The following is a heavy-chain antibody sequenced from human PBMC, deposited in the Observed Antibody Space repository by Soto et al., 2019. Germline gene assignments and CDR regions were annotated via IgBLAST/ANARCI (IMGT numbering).Heavy chain of an antibody. CDR1: GYSFTSYW. CDR3: AKYSGSYHSNFDY. Sequence: EVQLVQSGAEVKKPGESLKISCKGSGYSFTSYWIGWVRQMPGKGLEYMGIIYPADSDTRYGPSFQGQVTISVDKSISTAYLQWSSLKASDTAMYYCAKYSGSYHSNFDYWGQGTLVTVSS. D-gene: IGHD1-26*01. V-gene: IGHV5-51*01. CDR2: IYPADSDT. J-gene: IGHJ4*02.